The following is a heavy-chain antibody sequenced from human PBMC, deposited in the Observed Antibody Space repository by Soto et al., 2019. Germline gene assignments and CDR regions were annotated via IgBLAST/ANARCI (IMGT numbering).Heavy chain of an antibody. CDR2: IYYSGST. V-gene: IGHV4-31*03. Sequence: PSETLSLTCTVSGGSTSSGDYYWSWIRQVPKKGLEWIGYIYYSGSTYYNPSLKSRVAMSVDTSKNQFSLKLSSVTAADTAIYYCAREGRLATAGRFDYWGQGTLVTVSS. J-gene: IGHJ4*02. D-gene: IGHD6-13*01. CDR1: GGSTSSGDYY. CDR3: AREGRLATAGRFDY.